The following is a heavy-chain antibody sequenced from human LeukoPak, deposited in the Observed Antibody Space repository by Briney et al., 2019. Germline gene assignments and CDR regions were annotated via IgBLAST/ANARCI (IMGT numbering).Heavy chain of an antibody. CDR1: GFTFSSYS. D-gene: IGHD6-19*01. Sequence: GGSLRLSCAASGFTFSSYSMNWVRQAPGKGREWVSSISSSSSYIYYADSVKGRFTISRDNAKNSLYLQMNSLRAEDTAVYYCARPLFSIAVAGGYWGQGTLVTVSS. J-gene: IGHJ4*02. V-gene: IGHV3-21*01. CDR2: ISSSSSYI. CDR3: ARPLFSIAVAGGY.